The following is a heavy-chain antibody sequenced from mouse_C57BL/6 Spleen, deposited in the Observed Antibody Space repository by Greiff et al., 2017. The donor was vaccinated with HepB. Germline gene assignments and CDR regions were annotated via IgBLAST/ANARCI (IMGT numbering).Heavy chain of an antibody. V-gene: IGHV1-82*01. J-gene: IGHJ2*01. Sequence: QVQLQQSRPWRVKPRASVKVCSRASVYAFRSSWMNWVKQRPVKGLEWIGRIYPGDGDTNYNGKFKGKATLTADKSSSTAYMQLSSLTSVDSAVYVCPRYHHYVPFHHWAQRTPLIVSP. D-gene: IGHD1-2*01. CDR3: PRYHHYVPFHH. CDR2: IYPGDGDT. CDR1: VYAFRSSW.